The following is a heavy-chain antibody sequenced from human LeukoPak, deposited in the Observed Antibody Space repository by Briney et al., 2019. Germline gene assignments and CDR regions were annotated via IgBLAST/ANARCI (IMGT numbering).Heavy chain of an antibody. CDR1: GDSISSSSYY. Sequence: PSETLSLTRTVSGDSISSSSYYWGWIRQPPGKGLEWIATVFYTGSTYYNPSLKSRVTISVDTSKNQFSLKLSSVTAADTAVYYCARGAREINYCSGGSCYPYSFNYFDYWGQGTLVTVSS. CDR2: VFYTGST. J-gene: IGHJ4*02. CDR3: ARGAREINYCSGGSCYPYSFNYFDY. D-gene: IGHD2-15*01. V-gene: IGHV4-39*07.